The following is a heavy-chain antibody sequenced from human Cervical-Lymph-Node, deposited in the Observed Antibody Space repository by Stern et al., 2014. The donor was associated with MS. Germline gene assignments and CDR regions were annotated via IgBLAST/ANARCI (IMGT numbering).Heavy chain of an antibody. CDR3: ARGVMVAATYAYDI. D-gene: IGHD2-15*01. Sequence: EVQLVESGGGLVQPGGSLRLSCAASGFTFSTYWMHWVRQAPGKGLVWVSRINSDDSSTTYADSVKGRFSISRDNDKNTLYLQMNSLRAEDMAVYYCARGVMVAATYAYDIWGQGTMVTISS. CDR2: INSDDSST. CDR1: GFTFSTYW. V-gene: IGHV3-74*02. J-gene: IGHJ3*02.